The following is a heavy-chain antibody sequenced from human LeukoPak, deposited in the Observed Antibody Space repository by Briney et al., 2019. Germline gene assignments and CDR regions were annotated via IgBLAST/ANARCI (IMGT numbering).Heavy chain of an antibody. J-gene: IGHJ1*01. Sequence: SETLSLTCAVSGGSISSGDYYWSWIRQPPGKGLEWIGYIYYSGSTYYNPSLESRVTISVDTSKNQFSLKLSSVTAADTAVYYCASGGNSGYDFEYFQHWGQGTLVTVSS. CDR1: GGSISSGDYY. V-gene: IGHV4-30-4*01. CDR2: IYYSGST. CDR3: ASGGNSGYDFEYFQH. D-gene: IGHD5-12*01.